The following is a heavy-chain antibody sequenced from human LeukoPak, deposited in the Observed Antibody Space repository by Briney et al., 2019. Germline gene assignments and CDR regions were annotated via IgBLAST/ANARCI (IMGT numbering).Heavy chain of an antibody. CDR2: IWYDGSNK. V-gene: IGHV3-33*01. D-gene: IGHD2-2*02. CDR1: GSTFSSYG. CDR3: ARERIVVVPAAILGWFNP. J-gene: IGHJ5*02. Sequence: GGSLILSCAASGSTFSSYGMHGVRQAPGKGLEWVAVIWYDGSNKYYADSVRGRFTISRDNSKNTLYLQMNSLRAEDTAVYYCARERIVVVPAAILGWFNPWGQGTLVTVSS.